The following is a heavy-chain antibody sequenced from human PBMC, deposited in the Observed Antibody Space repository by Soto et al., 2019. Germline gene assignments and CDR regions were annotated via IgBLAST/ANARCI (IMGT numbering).Heavy chain of an antibody. J-gene: IGHJ5*02. CDR3: PKPDLSGDGIWLLDS. Sequence: GGSLRLSCAASGFTFRNYAMTWARQAPGKGLEWVSSLLRSGSSAYYADSVRGRFTISSDTSANSLYLQMDNLRAEDTAIYYSPKPDLSGDGIWLLDSWGQGTVVTVSS. D-gene: IGHD3-3*02. V-gene: IGHV3-23*01. CDR1: GFTFRNYA. CDR2: LLRSGSSA.